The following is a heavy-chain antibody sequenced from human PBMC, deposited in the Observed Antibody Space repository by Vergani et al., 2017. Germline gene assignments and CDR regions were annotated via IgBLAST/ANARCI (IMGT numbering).Heavy chain of an antibody. J-gene: IGHJ5*02. CDR2: IPSSGTT. CDR1: GGSITSGSFY. D-gene: IGHD3-10*01. V-gene: IGHV4-61*02. CDR3: ARDSWTSELKGVYWFDT. Sequence: QVQLHESGPGLVKPSQTLSLTCTVSGGSITSGSFYWSWIRQPAGQGLEWIGRIPSSGTTNYNPSLKSRVTLSVDTSKNQLSLRMTSVTAADTAVYYCARDSWTSELKGVYWFDTWGQGTLVSVSS.